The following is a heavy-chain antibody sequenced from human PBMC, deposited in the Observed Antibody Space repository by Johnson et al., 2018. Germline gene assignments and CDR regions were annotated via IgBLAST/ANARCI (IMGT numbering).Heavy chain of an antibody. D-gene: IGHD6-13*01. CDR1: GFTFSSYD. CDR3: ARDRTSSSGDYYYGMDV. CDR2: IGTAGDT. Sequence: VQLVQSGGGLVKPGGSLRLSCAASGFTFSSYDMHWVRQATGKGLEWVSAIGTAGDTYYPGSVKGRFTISRENAKNSLYLQMNSLRAGDTAVYYCARDRTSSSGDYYYGMDVWGQGTTVTVSS. J-gene: IGHJ6*02. V-gene: IGHV3-13*01.